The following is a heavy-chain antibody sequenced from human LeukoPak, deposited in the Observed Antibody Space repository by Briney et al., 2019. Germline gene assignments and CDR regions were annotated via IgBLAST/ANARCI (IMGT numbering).Heavy chain of an antibody. Sequence: SETLSLTCTVSGYSVSTDYYWGWIRQPPGKGLEWIGNIYHDGSTYYNPSLKSRVTISVDTSKNQFSLKLTSVTAADTAVYYCARGVRFGELFFDYWGQGTLVTVSS. D-gene: IGHD3-10*01. CDR2: IYHDGST. CDR1: GYSVSTDYY. V-gene: IGHV4-38-2*02. J-gene: IGHJ4*02. CDR3: ARGVRFGELFFDY.